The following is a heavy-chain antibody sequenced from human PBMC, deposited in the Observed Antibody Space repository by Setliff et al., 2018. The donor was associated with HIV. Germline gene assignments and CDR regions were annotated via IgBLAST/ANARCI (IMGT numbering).Heavy chain of an antibody. CDR1: GDSISSGLNY. V-gene: IGHV4-31*03. D-gene: IGHD3-10*01. J-gene: IGHJ3*01. CDR2: IFYTGTT. Sequence: SETLSLTCTVSGDSISSGLNYWTWIRPHPGKGLEWLGYIFYTGTTYYNPSLKSRVTISVDTSNNQFSLRLTSVTAADTAMYFCAIEGGPGTPRTDAFDFWGQGTMVTVSS. CDR3: AIEGGPGTPRTDAFDF.